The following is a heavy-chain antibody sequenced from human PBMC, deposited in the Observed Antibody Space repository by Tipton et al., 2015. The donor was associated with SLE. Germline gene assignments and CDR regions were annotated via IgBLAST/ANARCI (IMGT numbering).Heavy chain of an antibody. CDR1: GGSINSESYY. J-gene: IGHJ2*01. V-gene: IGHV4-61*02. Sequence: GLVKPSQTLSLTCTVSGGSINSESYYWSWIRQPAGKGLEWIGRIYTSGITNYNPSLKSRVTMSVDTSENQFSLKLTSVTAADTAVYYCARDRYCGGGSCFDWFFDLWGRGTLVTVSS. CDR3: ARDRYCGGGSCFDWFFDL. D-gene: IGHD2-15*01. CDR2: IYTSGIT.